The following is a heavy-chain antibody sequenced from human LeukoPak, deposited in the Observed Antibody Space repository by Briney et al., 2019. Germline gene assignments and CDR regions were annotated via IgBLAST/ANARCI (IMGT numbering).Heavy chain of an antibody. D-gene: IGHD2-21*02. CDR2: VESEDDA. Sequence: GGSLRLSCAASGFTFSSYWMHWVRQVPGKGLVWVSRVESEDDASYADSVKGRFTISRDNAKNTLYLQMNSLRADDTAVYYCARGGDNFDYWGQGTLVTVSS. V-gene: IGHV3-74*01. J-gene: IGHJ4*02. CDR3: ARGGDNFDY. CDR1: GFTFSSYW.